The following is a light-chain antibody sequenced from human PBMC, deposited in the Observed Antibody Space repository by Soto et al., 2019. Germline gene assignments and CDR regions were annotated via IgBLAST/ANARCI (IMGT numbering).Light chain of an antibody. V-gene: IGLV1-40*01. CDR3: QSYDSSLRV. CDR1: SSNIGAGYD. J-gene: IGLJ1*01. CDR2: GNS. Sequence: QSVLTQPPSVSGAPGQRVTISCTGSSSNIGAGYDVHWYQQLPGTAPKLLIYGNSNRPSGVPDRFSGSKSGTSASLAITGLQAEDEADYYCQSYDSSLRVFGTGTKPPS.